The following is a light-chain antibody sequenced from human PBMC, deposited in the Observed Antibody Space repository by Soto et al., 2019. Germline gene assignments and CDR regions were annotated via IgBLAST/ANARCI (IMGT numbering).Light chain of an antibody. CDR2: AAS. V-gene: IGKV1-39*01. J-gene: IGKJ4*01. CDR1: QSISSY. Sequence: DIQMTQCPSSLSASVGDRVTITCRASQSISSYLNWYQQKPGKAPQLLIYAASSLQSGVPSRFNGSGSGTALCLTISRLQPEDFAPGYCQQRYSSPGPVGGGIEVDI. CDR3: QQRYSSPGP.